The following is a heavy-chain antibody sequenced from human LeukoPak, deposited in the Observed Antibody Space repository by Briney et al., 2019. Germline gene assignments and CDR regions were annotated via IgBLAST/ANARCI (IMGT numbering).Heavy chain of an antibody. V-gene: IGHV4-61*08. Sequence: SQTLSLTCTVSGGSISSGGFYWSWIRQPPGKGLEWIGYISYSGSTKCNPSLKSRVTMSVDTSKNQFSLKLTSVTAADTAVYYCASRIGEPGYWGQGTLVTVSS. CDR3: ASRIGEPGY. J-gene: IGHJ4*02. CDR2: ISYSGST. D-gene: IGHD3-10*01. CDR1: GGSISSGGFY.